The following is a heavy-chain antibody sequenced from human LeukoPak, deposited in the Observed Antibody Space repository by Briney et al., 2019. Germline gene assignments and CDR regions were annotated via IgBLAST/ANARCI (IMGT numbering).Heavy chain of an antibody. D-gene: IGHD2-15*01. Sequence: GGSLRLSCAASGFTFSSYAMSWVRQAPGKGLEWVSAISGSGGSTYYADSVKGRFTISRDNSKNTLYLQMNSLRAEDTAVYYCAKVLGYRSGGSCYGRAFDIWGQGTVVTVSS. V-gene: IGHV3-23*01. CDR1: GFTFSSYA. J-gene: IGHJ3*02. CDR3: AKVLGYRSGGSCYGRAFDI. CDR2: ISGSGGST.